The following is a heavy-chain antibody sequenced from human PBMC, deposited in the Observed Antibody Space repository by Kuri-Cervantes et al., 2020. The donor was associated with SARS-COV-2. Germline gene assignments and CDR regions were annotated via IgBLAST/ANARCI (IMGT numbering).Heavy chain of an antibody. J-gene: IGHJ6*03. CDR1: GGSLSGSY. D-gene: IGHD3-22*01. CDR2: VNHNGGA. Sequence: GSLRLSCAIYGGSLSGSYWSWIRQSPGKRLEWIGEVNHNGGANYNPSLRSRVTISVDPSKAQFSLNLSSVTAADTAVYYCARGIDYYAISGYYWDYYYYMDVWGKGTTVTVSS. CDR3: ARGIDYYAISGYYWDYYYYMDV. V-gene: IGHV4-34*01.